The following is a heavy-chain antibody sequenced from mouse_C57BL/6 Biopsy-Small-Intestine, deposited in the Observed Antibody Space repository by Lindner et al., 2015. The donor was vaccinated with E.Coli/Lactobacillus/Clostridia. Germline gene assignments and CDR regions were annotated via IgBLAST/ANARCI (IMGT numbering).Heavy chain of an antibody. J-gene: IGHJ4*01. CDR1: GYTFTSYG. CDR2: ISGDSGIT. CDR3: ARDARFWNRGGQLDY. Sequence: SVKVSCKASGYTFTSYGISWVRQAPGQGPEWMGWISGDSGITHYAQNLQDRVTLTTDTSTSIASMEVRSLKSDDTAVYYCARDARFWNRGGQLDYWGQGTLVTVSS. D-gene: IGHD3-1*01. V-gene: IGHV1-7*01.